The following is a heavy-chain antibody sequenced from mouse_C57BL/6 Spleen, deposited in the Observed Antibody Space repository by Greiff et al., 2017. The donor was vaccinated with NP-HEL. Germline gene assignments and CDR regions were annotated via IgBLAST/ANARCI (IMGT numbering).Heavy chain of an antibody. D-gene: IGHD2-3*01. CDR2: IYPGGGYT. CDR3: ARSPDGYYYFDY. J-gene: IGHJ2*01. Sequence: VKLVEPGAELVRPGTSVKMSCKASGYTFTNYWIGWAKQRPGHGLEWIGDIYPGGGYTNYNEKFKGKATLTADRSSSTAYMQFSSLTSEDSAIYYCARSPDGYYYFDYWGQGTTLTVSS. CDR1: GYTFTNYW. V-gene: IGHV1-63*01.